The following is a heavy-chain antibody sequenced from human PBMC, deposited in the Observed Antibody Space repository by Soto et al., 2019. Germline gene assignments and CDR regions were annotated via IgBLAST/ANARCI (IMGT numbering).Heavy chain of an antibody. CDR3: AKDSKRGDVNYGTVDY. D-gene: IGHD3-16*01. CDR2: ISGGAGTT. V-gene: IGHV3-23*01. Sequence: EVQLLESGGGLVQPGGSLRLSCAASGFTFSNYAMNWVRQPPGKGLEWVAVISGGAGTTMYTDSVKGRFTISRDNSKNTLYLQMKSLRAEDTAVYYCAKDSKRGDVNYGTVDYWGQGTLVTVSS. CDR1: GFTFSNYA. J-gene: IGHJ4*02.